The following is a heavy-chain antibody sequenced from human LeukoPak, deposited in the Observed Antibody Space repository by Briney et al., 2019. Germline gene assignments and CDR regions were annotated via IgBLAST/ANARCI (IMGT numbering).Heavy chain of an antibody. CDR2: IYHSGST. D-gene: IGHD3-3*01. V-gene: IGHV4-38-2*02. CDR1: GYSISSGYY. CDR3: ARGGYYDFWSGSLASDY. Sequence: SETLSLTCTVSGYSISSGYYWGWIRQPPGKGLEGIGSIYHSGSTYYNPSLKSRVTISVDTSKNQFSLKLSSVTAADTAVYYCARGGYYDFWSGSLASDYWGQGTLVTVSS. J-gene: IGHJ4*02.